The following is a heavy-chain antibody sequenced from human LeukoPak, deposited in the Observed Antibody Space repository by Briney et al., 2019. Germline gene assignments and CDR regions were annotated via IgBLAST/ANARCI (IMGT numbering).Heavy chain of an antibody. CDR2: ITQDGSEK. V-gene: IGHV3-7*01. J-gene: IGHJ6*02. Sequence: SGGCLRLSCAASGFTPSSYWTSWVCQAPGEGVGWVANITQDGSEKYYVESVKGRFTISRDNDKNSLYLQMNSLRAEDTAVYYCAREPYCYGMDVWGQGTTVTVSS. CDR1: GFTPSSYW. CDR3: AREPYCYGMDV.